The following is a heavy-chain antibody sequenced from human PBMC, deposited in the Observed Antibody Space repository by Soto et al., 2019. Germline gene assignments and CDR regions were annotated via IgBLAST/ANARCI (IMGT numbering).Heavy chain of an antibody. D-gene: IGHD3-10*02. Sequence: QVQLVQSGTEVKKPGASVKVSCKASGYTFTSYGIRWVRLAPGQGLERMGRMSVYNGNTKYAQKIQGKVTMTADTSTNTSYCELRSPRADATAVYYCARGRLYGEVYCDYWGHGTLVPVSP. V-gene: IGHV1-18*01. J-gene: IGHJ4*01. CDR1: GYTFTSYG. CDR2: MSVYNGNT. CDR3: ARGRLYGEVYCDY.